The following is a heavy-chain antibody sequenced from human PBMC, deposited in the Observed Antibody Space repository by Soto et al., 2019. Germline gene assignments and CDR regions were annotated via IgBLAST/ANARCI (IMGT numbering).Heavy chain of an antibody. Sequence: GDSVKVACKASGYTFTSYGISWVRQAPGQGLEWMGWISAYNGNTNYAQKLQGRFTMTTDTSTSTAYMELRSLRSDDTAVYYCARERKDILEWLSNRLYYFDYWGQGTLVTVSS. CDR2: ISAYNGNT. V-gene: IGHV1-18*04. CDR1: GYTFTSYG. CDR3: ARERKDILEWLSNRLYYFDY. D-gene: IGHD3-3*01. J-gene: IGHJ4*02.